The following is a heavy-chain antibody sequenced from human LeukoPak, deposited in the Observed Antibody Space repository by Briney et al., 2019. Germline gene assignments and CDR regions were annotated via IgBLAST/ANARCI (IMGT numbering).Heavy chain of an antibody. V-gene: IGHV1-2*02. CDR1: GYTFTGYY. CDR2: INPNSGVT. J-gene: IGHJ4*02. Sequence: ASVKVSCEASGYTFTGYYLHWVRQAPGQGLEWVGWINPNSGVTNYAQKFQGRVSMTSDTSISTVYMELSRLRYDDTAVYFCSREDYWGQGTLVTVSS. CDR3: SREDY.